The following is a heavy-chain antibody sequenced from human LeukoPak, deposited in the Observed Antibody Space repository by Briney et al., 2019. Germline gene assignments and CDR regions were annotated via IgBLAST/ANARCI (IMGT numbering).Heavy chain of an antibody. CDR3: ARVDVGTWGFAI. Sequence: SETLSLTCSVSGDSISGYYWCWIRQSAQKGLEWIGRIYTSGSTDYNPSFRSRVTMSVDTSRSQFSLKLTLTSVTAADTAVYYCARVDVGTWGFAIWGQGKRVTVSS. V-gene: IGHV4-4*07. CDR1: GDSISGYY. CDR2: IYTSGST. D-gene: IGHD7-27*01. J-gene: IGHJ3*02.